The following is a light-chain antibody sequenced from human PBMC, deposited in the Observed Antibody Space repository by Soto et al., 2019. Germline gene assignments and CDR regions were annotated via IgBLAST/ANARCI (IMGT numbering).Light chain of an antibody. Sequence: QSALTQPASVSGSPGQSITISCTETSSDVGSYNLVSWYEQHPGKAPKLMIYEVSKRPSGVSNRFSGSKSGNTASRTISGLPAEDEADDYYCSYAGSSTLVVFGGGTKLTVL. V-gene: IGLV2-23*02. CDR3: CSYAGSSTLVV. CDR2: EVS. J-gene: IGLJ2*01. CDR1: SSDVGSYNL.